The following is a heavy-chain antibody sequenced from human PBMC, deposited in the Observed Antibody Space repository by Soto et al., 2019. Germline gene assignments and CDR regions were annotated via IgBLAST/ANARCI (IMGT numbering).Heavy chain of an antibody. Sequence: SETLSLTCTVSGGSISSGGYYWSWIRQHPGKGLEWIGYIYYSGSTYYNPSLKSRVTISVDTSKNQFSLKLSSVTAADTAVYYCASNYGDSAYYYYGMDVWGQGTTVTV. V-gene: IGHV4-31*03. D-gene: IGHD4-17*01. CDR3: ASNYGDSAYYYYGMDV. CDR1: GGSISSGGYY. CDR2: IYYSGST. J-gene: IGHJ6*02.